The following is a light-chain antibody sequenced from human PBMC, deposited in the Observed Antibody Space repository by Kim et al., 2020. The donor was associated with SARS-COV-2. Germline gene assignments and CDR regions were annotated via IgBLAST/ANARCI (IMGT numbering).Light chain of an antibody. CDR3: QRYNTAPWT. V-gene: IGKV1-27*01. CDR1: QDSSKR. J-gene: IGKJ1*01. Sequence: ASVGDRVTITCRSSQDSSKRLAWYQQKQGKAPNLLIFRAYVLQSGVPSRFSGGGSGTDFTLTISSLQPEDVATYYCQRYNTAPWTFGQGTKVDIK. CDR2: RAY.